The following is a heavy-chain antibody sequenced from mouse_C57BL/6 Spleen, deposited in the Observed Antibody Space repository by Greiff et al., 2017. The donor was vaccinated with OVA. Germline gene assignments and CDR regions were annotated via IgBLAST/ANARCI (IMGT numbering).Heavy chain of an antibody. CDR3: AREDYYGSSYY. V-gene: IGHV1-53*01. CDR2: INPSNGGT. J-gene: IGHJ2*01. Sequence: QVQLKESGTELVKPGASVKLSCKASGYTFTSYWMHWVKQRPGQGLEWIGNINPSNGGTNYNEKFKSKATLTVDKSSSTAYMQLSSLTSEDSAVYYCAREDYYGSSYYWGQGTTLTVSS. D-gene: IGHD1-1*01. CDR1: GYTFTSYW.